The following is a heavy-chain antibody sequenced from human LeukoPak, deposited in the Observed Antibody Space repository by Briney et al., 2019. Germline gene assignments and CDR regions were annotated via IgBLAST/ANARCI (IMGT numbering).Heavy chain of an antibody. V-gene: IGHV4-59*12. J-gene: IGHJ5*02. CDR2: IYYSGST. D-gene: IGHD3-3*01. CDR3: ARLTHFDFWSGLEGGPNNWFDP. Sequence: SETLSLTCTVSGGSISSYYWSWIRQPPGKGLEWIGSIYYSGSTYYSPSLKSRVTISVDTSKNQFSLKLSSVTAADTAVYYCARLTHFDFWSGLEGGPNNWFDPWGQGTLVTVSS. CDR1: GGSISSYY.